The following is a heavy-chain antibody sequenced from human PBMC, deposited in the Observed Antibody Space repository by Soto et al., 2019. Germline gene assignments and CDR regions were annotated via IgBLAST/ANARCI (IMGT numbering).Heavy chain of an antibody. Sequence: QVQLVQSGAEVKKPGASVKVSCKASGYTFTSYGISWVRQAPGQGLEWMGWISAYNGNTNYAQKLQGRVTKTTDTSKRTAYVELRRLSSDDTAVYYCERDPFASSGYYPGSIDYWGQGTLVNVSS. J-gene: IGHJ4*02. CDR1: GYTFTSYG. D-gene: IGHD3-22*01. CDR3: ERDPFASSGYYPGSIDY. CDR2: ISAYNGNT. V-gene: IGHV1-18*01.